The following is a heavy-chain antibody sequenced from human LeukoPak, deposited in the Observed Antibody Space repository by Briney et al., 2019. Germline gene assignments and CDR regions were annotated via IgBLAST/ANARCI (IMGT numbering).Heavy chain of an antibody. CDR3: ARDSSGYSSGWYPDY. J-gene: IGHJ4*02. CDR1: GGTFSSYA. D-gene: IGHD6-19*01. Sequence: SVTVSCKASGGTFSSYAISWVRQAPGQGLEWMGGIIPIFGTANYAQKFQGRVTITADESTSTAYMELSSLRSDDTAVYYCARDSSGYSSGWYPDYWGQGTLVTVSS. CDR2: IIPIFGTA. V-gene: IGHV1-69*13.